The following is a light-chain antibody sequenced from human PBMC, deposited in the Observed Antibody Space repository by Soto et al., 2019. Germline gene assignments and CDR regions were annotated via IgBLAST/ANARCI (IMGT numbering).Light chain of an antibody. Sequence: IVLTQSPGTLSLSPGERATLSCRASQSVSSYLAWYQQKPGQAPRLLIYDASNRATGIPARFSGSGSGTDFTLTISGLEPEDFAVYYCQQRTNRPPITFGQGTRLEIK. J-gene: IGKJ5*01. V-gene: IGKV3-11*01. CDR3: QQRTNRPPIT. CDR2: DAS. CDR1: QSVSSY.